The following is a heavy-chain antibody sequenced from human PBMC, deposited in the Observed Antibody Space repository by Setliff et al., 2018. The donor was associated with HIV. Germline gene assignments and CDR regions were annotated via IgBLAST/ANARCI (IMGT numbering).Heavy chain of an antibody. CDR2: IGAKNDNT. Sequence: ASAKVSCKASGYTFTSYGISWVRQAPGHGLEWMGWIGAKNDNTNYARQFQGRVTMTTDTSTNKVYMELRSLTSDDTAVYYCARPAATWDSDYWGQGTLVTVSS. V-gene: IGHV1-18*01. CDR3: ARPAATWDSDY. CDR1: GYTFTSYG. D-gene: IGHD2-2*01. J-gene: IGHJ4*02.